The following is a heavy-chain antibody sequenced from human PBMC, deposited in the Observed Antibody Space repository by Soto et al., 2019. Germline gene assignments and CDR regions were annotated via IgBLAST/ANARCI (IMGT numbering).Heavy chain of an antibody. J-gene: IGHJ4*02. D-gene: IGHD4-17*01. V-gene: IGHV3-23*01. Sequence: EVQLLESGGGLVQPGGSLRLSCAASGFTFSSYAMSWVRQAPGKGLEWVSAISGSGGSTYYADSVKGRFTISRDNSKNTLYLQMNSLRAEDTAVYYCAKEVGDYGDYDEYYFDYWGQGTLVTVSS. CDR2: ISGSGGST. CDR3: AKEVGDYGDYDEYYFDY. CDR1: GFTFSSYA.